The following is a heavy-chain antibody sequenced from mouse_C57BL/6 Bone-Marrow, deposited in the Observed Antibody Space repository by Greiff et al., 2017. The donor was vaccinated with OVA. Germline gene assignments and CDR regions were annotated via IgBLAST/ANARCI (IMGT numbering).Heavy chain of an antibody. V-gene: IGHV5-12*01. Sequence: EVMLVESGGGLVQPGGSLKLSCAASGFTFSDYYMYWVRQTPEKRLEWVAYISNGGGSTYYPDNVKGRFTISRDNAKNTLYLQMSRLKSEDTAMYYCASMVTYPAWFAYWGQGTLVTVSA. CDR3: ASMVTYPAWFAY. J-gene: IGHJ3*01. CDR2: ISNGGGST. D-gene: IGHD2-2*01. CDR1: GFTFSDYY.